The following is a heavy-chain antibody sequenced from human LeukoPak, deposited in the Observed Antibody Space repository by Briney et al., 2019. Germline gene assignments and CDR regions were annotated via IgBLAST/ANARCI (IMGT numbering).Heavy chain of an antibody. D-gene: IGHD3-3*01. CDR1: GYSFTSYW. V-gene: IGHV5-51*01. Sequence: GESLKISCRGSGYSFTSYWIGWVRQMPGKGLEWMEIIYPGDSDTRYSPSFQGQVTISADKSISTAYLQWSSLKASDTAMYYCARQFDFWSGYFDYWGQGTLVTVSS. CDR3: ARQFDFWSGYFDY. J-gene: IGHJ4*02. CDR2: IYPGDSDT.